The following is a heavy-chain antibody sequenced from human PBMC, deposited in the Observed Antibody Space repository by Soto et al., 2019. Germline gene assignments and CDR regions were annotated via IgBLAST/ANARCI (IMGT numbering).Heavy chain of an antibody. CDR1: GGSISSYY. J-gene: IGHJ4*02. V-gene: IGHV4-59*01. D-gene: IGHD1-26*01. Sequence: SETLSLTCTVSGGSISSYYWSWIRQPPGKGLEWIGYIYYSGSTNYNPSLKSRVTISVDTSKNQFSLKLSSVTAADTAVYYCARDVGNPYYFDYWGQGTLVTVSS. CDR3: ARDVGNPYYFDY. CDR2: IYYSGST.